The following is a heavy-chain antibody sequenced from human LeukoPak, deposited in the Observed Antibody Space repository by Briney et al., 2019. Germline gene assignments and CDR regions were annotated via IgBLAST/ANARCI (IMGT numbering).Heavy chain of an antibody. J-gene: IGHJ6*03. V-gene: IGHV3-23*01. CDR2: ISGSGGST. Sequence: QTGGSLRLSCAASGFTFSSYAMSWVRQAPGKGLEWVSAISGSGGSTYYADSVKGRFTISRDNSKNTLYLQMNSLRAEDTAVYYCAKETPSGRPPLHKRAYYYYYMDVWGKGTTVTVSS. CDR3: AKETPSGRPPLHKRAYYYYYMDV. CDR1: GFTFSSYA. D-gene: IGHD6-6*01.